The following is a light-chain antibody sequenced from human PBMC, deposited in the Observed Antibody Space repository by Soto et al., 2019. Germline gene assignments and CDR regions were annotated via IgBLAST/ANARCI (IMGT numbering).Light chain of an antibody. CDR3: SSYTSSGGYV. J-gene: IGLJ1*01. CDR2: EVS. V-gene: IGLV2-14*01. CDR1: SSDVSGYNY. Sequence: QSVLTQPASVSGSPGQSITISCTGTSSDVSGYNYVSWYQQHPGKAPKLMIYEVSNRPSGVSNRFSGSKSGNTASLTISGLQAEDEADYYCSSYTSSGGYVFGTGTKLTVL.